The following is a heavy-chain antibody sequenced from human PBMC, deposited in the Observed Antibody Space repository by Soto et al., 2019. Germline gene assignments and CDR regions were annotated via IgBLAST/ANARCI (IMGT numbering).Heavy chain of an antibody. D-gene: IGHD4-4*01. CDR1: GRSIISGGYY. CDR3: ARQGGSNFDWLDP. J-gene: IGHJ5*02. Sequence: NPSETLSLTCTVSGRSIISGGYYWSWIRQHPAKGLEWIGYVYHTGTTYYNPSLRGRVRMSVDTSKNQFSLNLTSVTAADTAVYYCARQGGSNFDWLDPWGQGTLVTVSS. V-gene: IGHV4-31*03. CDR2: VYHTGTT.